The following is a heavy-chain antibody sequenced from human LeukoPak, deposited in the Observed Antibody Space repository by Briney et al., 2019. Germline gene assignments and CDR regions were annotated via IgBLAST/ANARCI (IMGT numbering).Heavy chain of an antibody. V-gene: IGHV3-7*01. CDR3: ARGRGWVDH. CDR1: GFTFTAYA. Sequence: GGSLRLSCAASGFTFTAYAMSWFRQTPEKGLEWVANIHDDGIVTHYVDSVKGRFTISRDNARNSVNLQLNSLRVEDTALYYCARGRGWVDHWGQGTLVTVSS. D-gene: IGHD3-16*01. J-gene: IGHJ4*02. CDR2: IHDDGIVT.